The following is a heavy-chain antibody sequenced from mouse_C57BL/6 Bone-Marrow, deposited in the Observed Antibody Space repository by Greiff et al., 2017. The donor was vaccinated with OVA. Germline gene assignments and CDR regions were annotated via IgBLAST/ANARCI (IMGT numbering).Heavy chain of an antibody. CDR1: GYTFTSYW. CDR2: IDPSDSST. V-gene: IGHV1-50*01. J-gene: IGHJ4*01. CDR3: ARCGYYAMDY. Sequence: VQLQQPGAELVKPGASVKLSCKASGYTFTSYWMQWVKQRPGQGLEWIGEIDPSDSSTNYNPKFKGKATLTVDTASSTAYMQLSSLTSEDSAVYYCARCGYYAMDYWGQGTSVTVSS.